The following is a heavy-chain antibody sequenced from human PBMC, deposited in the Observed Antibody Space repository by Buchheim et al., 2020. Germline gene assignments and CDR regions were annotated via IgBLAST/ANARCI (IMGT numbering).Heavy chain of an antibody. CDR1: GFTFSSYE. J-gene: IGHJ6*02. Sequence: EVQLVESGGGLVQPGGSLRLSCAASGFTFSSYEMNWVRQAPGKGLEWVSYISSSGSTLYYADSVKGRFTISRDNAKNSLYLQMNSLRAEDTAVYYCARDSAAGDYYYYYGMDVWGQGTT. CDR2: ISSSGSTL. CDR3: ARDSAAGDYYYYYGMDV. V-gene: IGHV3-48*03. D-gene: IGHD4-17*01.